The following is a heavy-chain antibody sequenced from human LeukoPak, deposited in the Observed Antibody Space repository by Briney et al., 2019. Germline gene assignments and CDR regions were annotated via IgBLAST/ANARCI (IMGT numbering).Heavy chain of an antibody. CDR2: ISSSSSYI. D-gene: IGHD4/OR15-4a*01. Sequence: GGSLRLSCAASGFTFSSYSMNWVRQAPGKGLEWVSFISSSSSYIYYADSVKGRFTISRDNAKNSLYLQMNSLRAEDTALYYCVRIPNSANFPNWFDPWGQGTLVTVSS. CDR1: GFTFSSYS. J-gene: IGHJ5*02. CDR3: VRIPNSANFPNWFDP. V-gene: IGHV3-21*01.